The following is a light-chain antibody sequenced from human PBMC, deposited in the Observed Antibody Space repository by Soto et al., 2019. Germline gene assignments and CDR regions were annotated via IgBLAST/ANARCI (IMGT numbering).Light chain of an antibody. CDR2: GVS. J-gene: IGLJ1*01. V-gene: IGLV2-14*01. Sequence: ALTQPASVSGSPGQSITISCTGTTSDVSIYNYVSWYQQHPGKAPKLMIYGVSNRPSGVSNRFSGAKSGHTASLTISGLQVEDEADYYCCSYTSSTNYVFGPGTKVTVL. CDR1: TSDVSIYNY. CDR3: CSYTSSTNYV.